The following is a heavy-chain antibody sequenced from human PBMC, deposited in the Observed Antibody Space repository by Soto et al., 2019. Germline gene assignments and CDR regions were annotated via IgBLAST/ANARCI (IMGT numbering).Heavy chain of an antibody. Sequence: SETLSLTCTVSGGPISSSSYYWGWIRQPPGKGLEWIASIYYRGTTYYKPSLKSRVSISVDTSKNHFSLKLSSVTAADTAVYYCARQRGVTIFGVLNPFVFDPWGQGTLVTVSS. CDR3: ARQRGVTIFGVLNPFVFDP. CDR1: GGPISSSSYY. CDR2: IYYRGTT. J-gene: IGHJ5*02. D-gene: IGHD3-3*01. V-gene: IGHV4-39*01.